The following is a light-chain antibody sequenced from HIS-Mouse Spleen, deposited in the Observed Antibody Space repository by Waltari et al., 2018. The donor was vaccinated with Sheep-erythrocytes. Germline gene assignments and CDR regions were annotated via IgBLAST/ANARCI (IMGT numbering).Light chain of an antibody. CDR3: QQSYSTPQFT. CDR1: QSISSY. J-gene: IGKJ3*01. V-gene: IGKV1-39*01. CDR2: AAS. Sequence: DIHMTQSPSSLSASVGDRVTITCRASQSISSYLHWYPQKPGKAPKLLIYAASSLQSGVASRFSGSGSGTDFTLTISSLQPEDFATYYCQQSYSTPQFTFGPGTKVDIK.